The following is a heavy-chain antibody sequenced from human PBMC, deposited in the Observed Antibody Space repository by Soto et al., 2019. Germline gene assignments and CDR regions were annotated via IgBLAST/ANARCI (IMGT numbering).Heavy chain of an antibody. V-gene: IGHV4-59*01. CDR2: IYYSGST. CDR1: GGSISSYY. J-gene: IGHJ5*02. Sequence: QVQLQESGPGLVKPSETLSLTCTVSGGSISSYYWSWIRQPPGKGLEWIGYIYYSGSTNYNPSLKSRVTLSVDTSKNQFSLELSSVTAADTAVYYCARVWFGELHPQHSNWFDPGGQGTLVTVSS. D-gene: IGHD3-10*01. CDR3: ARVWFGELHPQHSNWFDP.